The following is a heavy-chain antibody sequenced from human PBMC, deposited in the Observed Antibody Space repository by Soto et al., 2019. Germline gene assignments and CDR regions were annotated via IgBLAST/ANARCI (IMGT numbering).Heavy chain of an antibody. J-gene: IGHJ4*02. Sequence: QITLNESGPTLVKPTQTLTLTCTFSGFSLTTNGVGVAWIRQPPGKALEWLALIYWDDDKRYSPSLKSRLTITKVTSKNQVVLTMTNMDPVDTATYYCAHRTIFGSGSYSFPYWGQGTLVTVSS. CDR1: GFSLTTNGVG. CDR3: AHRTIFGSGSYSFPY. V-gene: IGHV2-5*02. D-gene: IGHD3-10*01. CDR2: IYWDDDK.